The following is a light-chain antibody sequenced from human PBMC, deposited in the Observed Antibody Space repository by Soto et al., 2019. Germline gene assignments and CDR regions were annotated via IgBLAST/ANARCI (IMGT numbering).Light chain of an antibody. CDR1: QSISSW. J-gene: IGKJ1*01. Sequence: DIQMTQSPSSLSASVGDRVTITCRASQSISSWLAWYKQKPGKAPKLLIYKASTLKSGVPSRFSGRGSGTEFTLTISSLQPDDFATYYCQHYNSYSEAFGQGTK. V-gene: IGKV1-5*03. CDR3: QHYNSYSEA. CDR2: KAS.